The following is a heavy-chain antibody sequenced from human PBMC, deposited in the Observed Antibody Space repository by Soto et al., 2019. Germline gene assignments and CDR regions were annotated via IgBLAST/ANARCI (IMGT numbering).Heavy chain of an antibody. J-gene: IGHJ4*02. V-gene: IGHV1-46*01. CDR2: INPSGGSS. CDR1: GYTFTNYY. D-gene: IGHD3-10*01. CDR3: ARGYFDSGSYIYY. Sequence: ASVKVSCKASGYTFTNYYMHWVRQAPGQGLEWMGVINPSGGSSTYTPMFQGRVTMTSDTSASTVYLELSSLSSEDTAVYYCARGYFDSGSYIYYWGQGTLVTFS.